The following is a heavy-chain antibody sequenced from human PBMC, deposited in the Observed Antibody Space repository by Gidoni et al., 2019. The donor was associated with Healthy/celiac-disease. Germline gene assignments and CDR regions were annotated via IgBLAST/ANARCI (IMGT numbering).Heavy chain of an antibody. Sequence: EVQLVESGGGLVQPGGSLKLSCAASGFTFSGSAMHGVRQASGKGLEWVGRIRSKANSYATAYAASVKGRFTISRDDSKNTAYLQMNSLKTEDTAVYYCTRREGQAPGWGQGTLVTVSS. CDR2: IRSKANSYAT. V-gene: IGHV3-73*02. CDR1: GFTFSGSA. CDR3: TRREGQAPG. J-gene: IGHJ4*02.